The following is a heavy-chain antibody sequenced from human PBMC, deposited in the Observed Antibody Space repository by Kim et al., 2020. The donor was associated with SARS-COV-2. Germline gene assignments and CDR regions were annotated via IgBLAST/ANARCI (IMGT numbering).Heavy chain of an antibody. Sequence: SETLSLTCAAYGGSFSGYYWSWIRQPPGKGLEWIGEINHSGSTNYNPSPKSRVTISVDTSKNQFSLKLSSVTAADTAVYYCARRTEIYGSGSDWGQGTLVTVSS. CDR2: INHSGST. D-gene: IGHD3-10*01. CDR1: GGSFSGYY. CDR3: ARRTEIYGSGSD. J-gene: IGHJ4*02. V-gene: IGHV4-34*01.